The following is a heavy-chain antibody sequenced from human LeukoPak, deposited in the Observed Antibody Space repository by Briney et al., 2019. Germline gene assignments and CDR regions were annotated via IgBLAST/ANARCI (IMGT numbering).Heavy chain of an antibody. J-gene: IGHJ4*02. CDR2: ISGSGGST. V-gene: IGHV3-23*01. Sequence: GGSLRLSCAASGFTFSSYAMSWVRQAPGRGLEWVSAISGSGGSTYYADSVKGRFTISRDNSKTTLYLQMNSLRAEDTAVYYSAKVKGYSTSGYLDYWGQGTLVTVSS. CDR1: GFTFSSYA. D-gene: IGHD6-13*01. CDR3: AKVKGYSTSGYLDY.